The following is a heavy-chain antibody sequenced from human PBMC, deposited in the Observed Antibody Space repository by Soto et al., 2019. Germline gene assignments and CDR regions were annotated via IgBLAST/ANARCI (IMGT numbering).Heavy chain of an antibody. CDR3: ERYYGSGRYRYYFDY. D-gene: IGHD3-10*01. CDR2: INHSGST. Sequence: SETLSLTCAVYGGSFSGYYWSWIRQPPGKGLEWIGEINHSGSTNYNPSLKSRVTISVDTSKNQFSLKLSSVTAADTAVYYCERYYGSGRYRYYFDYWGQGTLDTGSS. V-gene: IGHV4-34*01. CDR1: GGSFSGYY. J-gene: IGHJ4*02.